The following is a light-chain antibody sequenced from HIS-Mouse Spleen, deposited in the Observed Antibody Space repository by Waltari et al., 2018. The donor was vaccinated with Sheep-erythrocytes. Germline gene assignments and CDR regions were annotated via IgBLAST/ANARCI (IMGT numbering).Light chain of an antibody. CDR3: CSYAGSSTPWV. CDR1: SSSVGSYNL. J-gene: IGLJ3*02. Sequence: QSALTQPASVSGSPRQSITISCTGPSSSVGSYNLVSGYQQHPGKAPKLMIYEGSKRPSGVSNRFSGSKSGNTASLTISGLQAEDEADYYCCSYAGSSTPWVFGGGTKLTVL. V-gene: IGLV2-23*01. CDR2: EGS.